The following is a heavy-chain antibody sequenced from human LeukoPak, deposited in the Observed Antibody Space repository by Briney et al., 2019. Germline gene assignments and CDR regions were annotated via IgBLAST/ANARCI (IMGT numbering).Heavy chain of an antibody. V-gene: IGHV5-51*01. CDR3: ARARVGATYYYYYGMDV. D-gene: IGHD1-26*01. J-gene: IGHJ6*02. CDR1: GYSFTSYW. Sequence: GESLKISCKGSGYSFTSYWIGWVRQMPGKGLEWMGIIYPGDSDTRYSPSLQGQVTISADKSISTAYLQWSSLKASDTAMYYCARARVGATYYYYYGMDVWGQGTTVTVSS. CDR2: IYPGDSDT.